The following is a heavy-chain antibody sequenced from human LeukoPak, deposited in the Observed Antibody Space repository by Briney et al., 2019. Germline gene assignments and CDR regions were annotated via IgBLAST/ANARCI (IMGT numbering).Heavy chain of an antibody. D-gene: IGHD3-10*01. J-gene: IGHJ4*02. Sequence: PGGSLRLSCAASGFTFSTYAMHWVRQAPGKGLEYVSAISTNGVGTYYANSVKGRFIISRDNSKNTLYLQMGSLRAEDMAVYYCARYGSGSCYDYWGQGTLVTVSP. CDR2: ISTNGVGT. V-gene: IGHV3-64*01. CDR3: ARYGSGSCYDY. CDR1: GFTFSTYA.